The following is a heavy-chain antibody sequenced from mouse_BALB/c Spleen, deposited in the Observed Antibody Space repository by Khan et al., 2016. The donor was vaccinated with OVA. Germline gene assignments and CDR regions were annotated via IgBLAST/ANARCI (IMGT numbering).Heavy chain of an antibody. CDR3: ARLGNS. CDR2: TTSGGSYT. J-gene: IGHJ3*01. CDR1: GFTFSSYG. V-gene: IGHV5-6*01. D-gene: IGHD2-1*01. Sequence: EVELVESGGDLVKPGGSLKLSCAASGFTFSSYGMSWVRQTPDKRLEWVATTTSGGSYTYYPDSVKGRFTISRDTAKNILYLQMTSLTSVDTALYYCARLGNSWGQGTLVTVSA.